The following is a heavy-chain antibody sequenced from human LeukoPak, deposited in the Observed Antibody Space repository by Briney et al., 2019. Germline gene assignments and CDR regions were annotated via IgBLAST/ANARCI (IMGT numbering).Heavy chain of an antibody. D-gene: IGHD5-24*01. V-gene: IGHV1-46*01. CDR3: ASGYKTVSVFDH. CDR2: INPSGGGT. Sequence: GASVKVSCKASGYTFTTYYMHWVRRAPGQGLGWMGLINPSGGGTRYAQKFQGRVTMTRDTSTSTVYMELSSLRSEDTAVYYCASGYKTVSVFDHWGQGTLVTVSS. J-gene: IGHJ4*02. CDR1: GYTFTTYY.